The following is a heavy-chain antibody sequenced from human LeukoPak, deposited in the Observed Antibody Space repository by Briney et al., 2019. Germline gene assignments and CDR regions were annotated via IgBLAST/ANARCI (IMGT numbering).Heavy chain of an antibody. CDR3: AGFDYYDSSGIDY. V-gene: IGHV4-30-2*02. J-gene: IGHJ4*02. D-gene: IGHD3-22*01. CDR1: GGSISSGGYS. Sequence: SETLSLTCAVSGGSISSGGYSWSWIRQPPGKGLEWIGYIYHSGSTYYNPSLKSRVTISVDTSKNQFSLKLSSVTAADTAVYYCAGFDYYDSSGIDYWGQGTLVTVSS. CDR2: IYHSGST.